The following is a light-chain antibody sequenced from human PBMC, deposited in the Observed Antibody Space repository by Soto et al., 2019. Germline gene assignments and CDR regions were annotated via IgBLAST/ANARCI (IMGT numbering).Light chain of an antibody. J-gene: IGKJ5*01. CDR1: QDISNF. V-gene: IGKV1-33*01. CDR3: RQYDYLPPT. CDR2: DAS. Sequence: DIQMTKSPSSMSASVGDRVTITCQASQDISNFLNWYQQKPGKAPNLLIYDASNLETGFPARFSGSGSGTDFTLTISSLQPEYIATYYCRQYDYLPPTFGQGTRLEMK.